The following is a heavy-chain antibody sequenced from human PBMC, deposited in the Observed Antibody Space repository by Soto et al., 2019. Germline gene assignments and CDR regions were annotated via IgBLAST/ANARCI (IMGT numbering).Heavy chain of an antibody. CDR1: GGSISSYY. Sequence: SETLSLTCTVSGGSISSYYWSWIRQLAGKGLEWIGRIYTSGSTNYNPSLKSRVTMSVDTSKSQFSLKLSSVTAADTAVYYCAREESGFNYYDSSGYYRGYFDYWGQGTLVTVSS. J-gene: IGHJ4*02. CDR2: IYTSGST. D-gene: IGHD3-22*01. V-gene: IGHV4-4*07. CDR3: AREESGFNYYDSSGYYRGYFDY.